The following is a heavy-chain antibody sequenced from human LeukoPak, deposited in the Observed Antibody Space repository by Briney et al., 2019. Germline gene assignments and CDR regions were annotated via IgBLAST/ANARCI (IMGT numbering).Heavy chain of an antibody. CDR2: ISYDGSNK. D-gene: IGHD6-19*01. V-gene: IGHV3-30-3*02. Sequence: PGGSLRLSCAASGFTFSSYAMHWVRQAPGKGLEWVAVISYDGSNKYYADSVKGRFTISRDNSKNTLYLQMNSLRAEDTAVYYCAKPITGYSSGWVFDYWGQGTLVTVSS. J-gene: IGHJ4*02. CDR3: AKPITGYSSGWVFDY. CDR1: GFTFSSYA.